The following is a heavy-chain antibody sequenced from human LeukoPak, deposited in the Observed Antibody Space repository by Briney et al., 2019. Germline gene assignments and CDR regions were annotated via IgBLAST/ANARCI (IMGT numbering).Heavy chain of an antibody. CDR1: GFSFSNYD. CDR3: AKAGITMVRGVPVSVPISPPTGMDV. J-gene: IGHJ6*02. V-gene: IGHV3-23*01. D-gene: IGHD3-10*01. CDR2: IAGSGGST. Sequence: PGGSLRLSCAASGFSFSNYDMSWVRQAPGKGLEWVSTIAGSGGSTYYAGSVKGRFTISSDNSLYLQMNSLRAEDTAVYYCAKAGITMVRGVPVSVPISPPTGMDVWGQGTTVTVSS.